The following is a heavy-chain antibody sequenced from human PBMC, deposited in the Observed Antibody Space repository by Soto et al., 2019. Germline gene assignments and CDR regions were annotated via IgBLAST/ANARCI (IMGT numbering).Heavy chain of an antibody. Sequence: SETLSLTCTVSGGSISSYYWSRIRQPPGKGLEWIGYIFYSGSTNYNPSLKSRVTISVDTSKNQFSLKLSSVTAADTAVYYCARRYSSGFDYWGQGTLVTVSS. D-gene: IGHD6-19*01. J-gene: IGHJ4*02. CDR2: IFYSGST. V-gene: IGHV4-59*08. CDR1: GGSISSYY. CDR3: ARRYSSGFDY.